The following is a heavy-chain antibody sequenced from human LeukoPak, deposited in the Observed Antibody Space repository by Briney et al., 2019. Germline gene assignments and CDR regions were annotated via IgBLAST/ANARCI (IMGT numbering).Heavy chain of an antibody. Sequence: SETLSLTCTVSGASIRNYYWSWIRQPPGKGLEWIGYIYYIGSSNHNPSLKSRVTITVDTSKSQISLKLSSVTAADTAVYYCARQGGGYDWGQGILVTVSS. J-gene: IGHJ4*02. CDR2: IYYIGSS. V-gene: IGHV4-59*01. CDR3: ARQGGGYD. D-gene: IGHD5-12*01. CDR1: GASIRNYY.